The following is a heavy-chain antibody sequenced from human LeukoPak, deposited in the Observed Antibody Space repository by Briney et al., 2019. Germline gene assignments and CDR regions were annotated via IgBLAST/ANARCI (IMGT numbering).Heavy chain of an antibody. CDR2: IRGTDGST. V-gene: IGHV3-23*01. Sequence: GGSLRLSCEASGFSFTNTWMSWVRQAPGKGLEWVSGIRGTDGSTYYADSVKGRFTISRDKSKNTLYLQMNSLRAEDTAVYYCAKGVGYDSSSYYSNYWGQGTLVTVSS. CDR1: GFSFTNTW. CDR3: AKGVGYDSSSYYSNY. J-gene: IGHJ4*02. D-gene: IGHD3-22*01.